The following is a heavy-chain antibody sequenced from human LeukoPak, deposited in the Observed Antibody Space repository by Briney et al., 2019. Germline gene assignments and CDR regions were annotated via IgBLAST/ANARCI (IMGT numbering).Heavy chain of an antibody. V-gene: IGHV3-9*01. CDR1: GFTFDDYA. J-gene: IGHJ6*02. Sequence: PGRSLRLSCAASGFTFDDYAMHWVRQAPGKGLEWVSGISWNSGSIGYADSVKGRFTISRDNAKNSLYLQMNSLRADDTALYYCAKDLERRGYYYYVMGVWGQGTTVTVSS. CDR2: ISWNSGSI. D-gene: IGHD1-1*01. CDR3: AKDLERRGYYYYVMGV.